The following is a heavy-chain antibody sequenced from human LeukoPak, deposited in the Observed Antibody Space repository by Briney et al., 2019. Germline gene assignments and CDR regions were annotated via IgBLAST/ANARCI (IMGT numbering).Heavy chain of an antibody. CDR3: ARRPRGVIIKTWFDS. J-gene: IGHJ5*01. D-gene: IGHD3-10*01. Sequence: PSETLSLTCAVYDGSFSGYYCSWLRQPPGKGLEWIGEINHSGSANYNPSLKSRVTILLDTSKNQFSLNLSSVTAADTAVYYCARRPRGVIIKTWFDSWGQGTLVTVSS. CDR1: DGSFSGYY. CDR2: INHSGSA. V-gene: IGHV4-34*01.